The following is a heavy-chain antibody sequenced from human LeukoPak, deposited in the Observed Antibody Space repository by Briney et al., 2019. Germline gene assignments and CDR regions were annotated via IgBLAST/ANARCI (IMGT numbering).Heavy chain of an antibody. D-gene: IGHD5/OR15-5a*01. CDR3: ARGLRYGSNYFDY. V-gene: IGHV1-18*01. CDR2: ISAYNGNT. Sequence: ASVKVSCKTSGYTFTSDEINWVRQAPGQGVEWMGWISAYNGNTNYAQRLQGRVTMTTDTSTTTAYMELRNLRSDDTAVYFCARGLRYGSNYFDYWGQGTLVTVSS. CDR1: GYTFTSDE. J-gene: IGHJ4*02.